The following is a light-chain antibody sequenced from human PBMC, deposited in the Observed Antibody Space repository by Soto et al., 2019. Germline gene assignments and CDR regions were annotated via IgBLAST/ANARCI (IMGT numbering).Light chain of an antibody. J-gene: IGKJ4*01. CDR1: QSVSSSY. Sequence: EIVLTQSPGTLSLSPGERATLSCRASQSVSSSYLAWYQQKPGQAPRLLIDGTSSRATGIPDRFSGSGSRTGFTLTISSLEPEDFAVYYCQHYGSSPLTFGGGTKVQIK. CDR3: QHYGSSPLT. CDR2: GTS. V-gene: IGKV3-20*01.